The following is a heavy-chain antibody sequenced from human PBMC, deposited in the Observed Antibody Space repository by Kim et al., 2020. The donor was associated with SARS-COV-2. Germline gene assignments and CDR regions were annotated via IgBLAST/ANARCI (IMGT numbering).Heavy chain of an antibody. CDR1: GGSFSGYY. J-gene: IGHJ6*02. D-gene: IGHD3-9*01. Sequence: SETLSLTCAVYGGSFSGYYWSWIRQPPGKGLEWIGEINHSGSTNYNPSLKSRVTISVDTSKNQFSLKLSSVTAADTAVYYCARGRRYDILTGSYYYYGMDVWRQGTTVTVSS. V-gene: IGHV4-34*01. CDR2: INHSGST. CDR3: ARGRRYDILTGSYYYYGMDV.